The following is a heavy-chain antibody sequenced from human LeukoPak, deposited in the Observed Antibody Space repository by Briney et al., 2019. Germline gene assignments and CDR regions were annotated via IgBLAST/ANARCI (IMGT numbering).Heavy chain of an antibody. CDR1: GGSFSGYY. Sequence: SETLSLTCAVYGGSFSGYYWSWIRQPPGKGLEWIGEINHSGSTNYNPSLKSRVTISVDMSKNQFSLKLSSVTAADTAVYYCARRHPRYCSSTSCFRAFDYWGQGTLVTVSS. J-gene: IGHJ4*02. CDR3: ARRHPRYCSSTSCFRAFDY. CDR2: INHSGST. D-gene: IGHD2-2*01. V-gene: IGHV4-34*01.